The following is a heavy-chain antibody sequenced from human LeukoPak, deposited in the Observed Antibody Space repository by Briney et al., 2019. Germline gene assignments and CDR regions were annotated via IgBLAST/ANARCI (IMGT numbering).Heavy chain of an antibody. CDR3: TSGTYYYDSSGYYYYYYGMDV. Sequence: GGSLRLSCAASGFTFSSYAMNWVRQAPGKGLEWVSGISGGGGGTFYADSVKGRFTISRDNSKNTLYLQMNSLKTEDTAVYYCTSGTYYYDSSGYYYYYYGMDVWGQGTTVTVSS. CDR2: ISGGGGGT. J-gene: IGHJ6*02. V-gene: IGHV3-23*01. D-gene: IGHD3-22*01. CDR1: GFTFSSYA.